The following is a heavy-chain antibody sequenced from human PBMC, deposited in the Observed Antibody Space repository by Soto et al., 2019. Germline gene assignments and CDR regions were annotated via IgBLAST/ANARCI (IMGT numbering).Heavy chain of an antibody. CDR1: GGSFSGYY. D-gene: IGHD3-3*01. V-gene: IGHV4-34*01. J-gene: IGHJ5*02. Sequence: SETLSLTCAVYGGSFSGYYWSWIRQPPGKGLEWIGEINHSGRTNYNPSLKSRVTISVDTSKNKFSLKLNSVPAADTAVCYWARAQRGSYDCWSGRMYNWFDPWGQGTLVT. CDR2: INHSGRT. CDR3: ARAQRGSYDCWSGRMYNWFDP.